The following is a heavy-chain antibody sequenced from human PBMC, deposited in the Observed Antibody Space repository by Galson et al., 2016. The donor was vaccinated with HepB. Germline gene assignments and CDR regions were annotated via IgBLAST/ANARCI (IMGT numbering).Heavy chain of an antibody. CDR2: IYKSGST. CDR3: ARGVTGTPYFDF. J-gene: IGHJ4*02. V-gene: IGHV4-59*01. Sequence: LSLTCNVSGGSISSYFWSWIRQSPGKGLEWIGYIYKSGSTNYSPSLKSRVAISVDTSKNQFSLKLRSVTAADTAFYYCARGVTGTPYFDFWGQGALVTVSS. D-gene: IGHD2-21*02. CDR1: GGSISSYF.